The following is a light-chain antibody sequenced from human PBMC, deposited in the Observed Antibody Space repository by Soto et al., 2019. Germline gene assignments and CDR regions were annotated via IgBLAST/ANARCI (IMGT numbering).Light chain of an antibody. CDR2: AAS. Sequence: DIQLTQSPSFLSASVGDRVTITCRASQGISSYLAWYQQKPGKAPKLLIYAASTLQSGVPSRFSGSGSGTLFTLTISSLPPEDFAYYYRQQLNSYPLTFGGGTKVEIK. V-gene: IGKV1-9*01. CDR3: QQLNSYPLT. J-gene: IGKJ4*01. CDR1: QGISSY.